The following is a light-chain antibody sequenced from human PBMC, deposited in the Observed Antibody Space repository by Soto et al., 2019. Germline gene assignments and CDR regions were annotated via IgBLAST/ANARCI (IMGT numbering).Light chain of an antibody. CDR3: HQYGRSPQLT. CDR1: QSVSSSF. V-gene: IGKV3-20*01. CDR2: GAS. J-gene: IGKJ4*01. Sequence: EVVLTQSPGTLSLSPGEIATLSCRASQSVSSSFLAWYQQKPGQAPRILIYGASTRATGIPDRLSGSGSGTDVTLTISRLEHEDFAVYYCHQYGRSPQLTFGGGTKVEIK.